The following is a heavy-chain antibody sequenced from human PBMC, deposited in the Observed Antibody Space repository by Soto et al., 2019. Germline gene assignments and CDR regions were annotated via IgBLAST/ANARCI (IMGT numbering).Heavy chain of an antibody. CDR1: GGTFSSYT. CDR3: TRDSYRIGSRLRLSSPYNWFDP. V-gene: IGHV1-69*08. CDR2: IIPILGIA. Sequence: QVQLVQSGAEVQKPGSSVKVSCKASGGTFSSYTISWVRQAPGQGLEWMGRIIPILGIANYAQKFQGRVTITADKSTSIAYMELSSLRSEDTAVYYCTRDSYRIGSRLRLSSPYNWFDPWGQGTLVTVSS. J-gene: IGHJ5*02. D-gene: IGHD6-25*01.